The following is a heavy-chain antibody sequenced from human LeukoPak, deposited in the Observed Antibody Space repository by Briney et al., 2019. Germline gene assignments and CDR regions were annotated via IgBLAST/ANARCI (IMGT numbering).Heavy chain of an antibody. V-gene: IGHV3-23*01. CDR2: IRGSGGST. CDR1: GFTFSSYA. J-gene: IGHJ4*02. CDR3: AKPGPLDYYDSSGYHFDY. Sequence: GGSLRLSCAASGFTFSSYAMSWVRQAPGKGLEWVSAIRGSGGSTYYADSVKGRFTISRDNSKNTLYLQKNSLRAEDTAVYYCAKPGPLDYYDSSGYHFDYWGQGTLVTVSS. D-gene: IGHD3-22*01.